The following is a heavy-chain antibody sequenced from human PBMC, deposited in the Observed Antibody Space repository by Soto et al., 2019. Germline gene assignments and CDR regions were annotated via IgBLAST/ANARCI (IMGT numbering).Heavy chain of an antibody. D-gene: IGHD3-3*01. CDR2: ISGSGGST. V-gene: IGHV3-23*01. CDR1: GFTFSSYA. Sequence: GGSLRLSCAASGFTFSSYAMSWVRQAPGKGLEWVSAISGSGGSTYYADSVKGRFTISRDNSKNTLYLQMNSLRAEDTAVYYCAKGVTIFGVVIRYYYYMDVWGKGTTVTVSS. CDR3: AKGVTIFGVVIRYYYYMDV. J-gene: IGHJ6*03.